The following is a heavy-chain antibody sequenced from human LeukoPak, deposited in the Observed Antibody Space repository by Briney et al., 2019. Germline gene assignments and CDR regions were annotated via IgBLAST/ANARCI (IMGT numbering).Heavy chain of an antibody. D-gene: IGHD4-11*01. V-gene: IGHV1-24*01. CDR2: FDPEDGET. Sequence: ASVKVSCKVSGYTLTELSMHWVRQAPGKGLEWMGGFDPEDGETIYAQKFQGRVTMTEDTSTDTAYMELSSLRSEDTAVYYCAASPIVFYRQTVTPERNYFDYWGQGTLVTVSS. J-gene: IGHJ4*02. CDR3: AASPIVFYRQTVTPERNYFDY. CDR1: GYTLTELS.